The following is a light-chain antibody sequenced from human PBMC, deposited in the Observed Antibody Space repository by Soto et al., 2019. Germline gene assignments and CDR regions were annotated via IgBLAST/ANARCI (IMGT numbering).Light chain of an antibody. V-gene: IGKV3D-15*01. CDR1: QSVSNN. Sequence: EFVMTQSPATLSVSPGERATLSCRASQSVSNNLAWYQQKPGQAPRLLIYLASTRAPGIPARFSGSGSGTEFTLTISSLQSEDFAVYYCQQYDNWPPTTFGQGTRLEIK. CDR2: LAS. J-gene: IGKJ5*01. CDR3: QQYDNWPPTT.